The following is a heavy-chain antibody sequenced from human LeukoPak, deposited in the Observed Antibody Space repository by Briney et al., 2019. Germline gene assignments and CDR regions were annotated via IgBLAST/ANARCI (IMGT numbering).Heavy chain of an antibody. CDR1: GFTFSIYE. CDR3: ARGVTLGDS. CDR2: ISSSGSTI. Sequence: GGSLRLSCAASGFTFSIYEMNWVRQAPGKGLEWVSYISSSGSTIYYADSVKGRFTISRDNAQNSLYLQMNSLRAEDTAVYYCARGVTLGDSWGQGTLVTVSS. J-gene: IGHJ4*02. V-gene: IGHV3-48*03. D-gene: IGHD2-8*01.